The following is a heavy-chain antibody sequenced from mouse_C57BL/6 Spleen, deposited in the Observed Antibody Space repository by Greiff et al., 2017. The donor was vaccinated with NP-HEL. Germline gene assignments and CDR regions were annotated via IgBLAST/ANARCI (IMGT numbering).Heavy chain of an antibody. CDR3: ARRADSSGYALDY. D-gene: IGHD3-2*02. V-gene: IGHV1-52*01. J-gene: IGHJ2*01. CDR2: IDPSDSET. Sequence: QVQLQQPGAELVRPGSSVKLSCKASGYTFTSYWMHWVKQRPIQGLEWIGNIDPSDSETHYNQKFKDKATLTVDKSSSTAYMQLSSLTSEDSAVYYCARRADSSGYALDYWGQGTTLTVSS. CDR1: GYTFTSYW.